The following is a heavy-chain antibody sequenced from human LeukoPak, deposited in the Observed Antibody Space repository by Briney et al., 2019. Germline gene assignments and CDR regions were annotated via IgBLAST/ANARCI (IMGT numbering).Heavy chain of an antibody. J-gene: IGHJ5*02. Sequence: SETLSLTCAVYGGSFSGYYWSWIRQPPGKGLEWIGEINHSGSTNYNPSLKSRVTISVDTSKNQFSLKLSSVTAADTAVYYCARVIRFWSGYSINWFDPWGQGTLVTVSS. CDR1: GGSFSGYY. D-gene: IGHD3-3*01. CDR3: ARVIRFWSGYSINWFDP. CDR2: INHSGST. V-gene: IGHV4-34*01.